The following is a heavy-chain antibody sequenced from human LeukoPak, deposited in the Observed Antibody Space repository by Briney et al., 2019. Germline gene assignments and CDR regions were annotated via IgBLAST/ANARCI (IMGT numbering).Heavy chain of an antibody. J-gene: IGHJ4*02. CDR1: GYTFTTDD. V-gene: IGHV1-8*01. D-gene: IGHD2-21*01. CDR3: ARVAGNCGGDCYRLVY. CDR2: MNPNSGNT. Sequence: GASVKVSCKASGYTFTTDDINWVRQATGQGLEWMAWMNPNSGNTGYAQKFQGRVTMTRNTSISTAYMELSSLRSEDTAVYYCARVAGNCGGDCYRLVYWGQGTLVTVAS.